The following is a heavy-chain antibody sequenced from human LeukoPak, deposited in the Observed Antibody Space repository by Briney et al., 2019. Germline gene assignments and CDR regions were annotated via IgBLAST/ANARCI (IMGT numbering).Heavy chain of an antibody. CDR3: ARASGTDSSGYVQVDF. V-gene: IGHV3-30*02. CDR2: VRYDGSNE. J-gene: IGHJ4*02. Sequence: GGSLRLSCAASGFVFSDYGMHWVRQAPGKGLEWVAFVRYDGSNEYYVGSVKGRFTISRDNSKNTLYLQMNSLRAEDTAVYYCARASGTDSSGYVQVDFWGQGTLVTVSS. D-gene: IGHD3-22*01. CDR1: GFVFSDYG.